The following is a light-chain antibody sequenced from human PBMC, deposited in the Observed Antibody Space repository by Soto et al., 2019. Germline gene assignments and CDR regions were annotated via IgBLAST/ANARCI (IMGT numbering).Light chain of an antibody. V-gene: IGKV1-6*01. CDR1: QVIRDD. J-gene: IGKJ1*01. Sequence: AIQMTQSPSSLSASVGDRVTITCRASQVIRDDLGWYQQKPGKAPKLLIYAASSLQSGVPSRFSGSGSGTDFTLTISSLQPEDFATYYCLQDYNYPWTFGQGTKVEIK. CDR3: LQDYNYPWT. CDR2: AAS.